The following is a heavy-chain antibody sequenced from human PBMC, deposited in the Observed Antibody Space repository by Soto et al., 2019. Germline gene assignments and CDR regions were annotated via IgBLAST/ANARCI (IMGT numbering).Heavy chain of an antibody. CDR2: IYYSGST. CDR1: GGSISSSSYY. V-gene: IGHV4-39*01. CDR3: ARQTGSGYIPSNFDY. D-gene: IGHD3-3*01. Sequence: SETLSLTCTVSGGSISSSSYYWGWIRQPPGKGLEWIGSIYYSGSTYYNPSLKSRVTISVDTSKNQFSLKLSSVTAADTAVYYCARQTGSGYIPSNFDYWGQGTLVTVSS. J-gene: IGHJ4*02.